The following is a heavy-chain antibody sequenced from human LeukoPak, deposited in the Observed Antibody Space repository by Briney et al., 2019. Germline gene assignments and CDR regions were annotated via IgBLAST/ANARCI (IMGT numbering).Heavy chain of an antibody. J-gene: IGHJ4*02. V-gene: IGHV4-61*02. CDR2: IYTSGST. CDR1: GGSISSGSYY. CDR3: ARECRRWFGDPFFDY. D-gene: IGHD3-10*01. Sequence: PSETLSLTCTVSGGSISSGSYYWSWIRQPAGKGLEWIGRIYTSGSTNYNPSLKSRVTISVDTSKNQFSLKLSSVTAADTAVYYCARECRRWFGDPFFDYWGQGTLVTVSS.